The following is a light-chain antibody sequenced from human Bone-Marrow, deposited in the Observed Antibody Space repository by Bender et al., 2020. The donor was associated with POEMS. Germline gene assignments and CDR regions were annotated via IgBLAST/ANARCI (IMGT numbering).Light chain of an antibody. V-gene: IGLV2-23*01. CDR3: STWDDRLNAWL. Sequence: QSALTQPASVSGSPGQSITVSCTGTSSDVGDFNVFSWYQQYPGKAPKVIIYADTKRPSGVSNRFSGSKSGSSASLAISGLQSEDAADYYCSTWDDRLNAWLFGGGTKLTVL. J-gene: IGLJ3*02. CDR2: ADT. CDR1: SSDVGDFNV.